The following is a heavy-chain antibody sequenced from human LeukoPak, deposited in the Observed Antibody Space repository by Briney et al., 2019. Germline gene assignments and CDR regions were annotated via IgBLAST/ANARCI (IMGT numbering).Heavy chain of an antibody. CDR2: ISRSGSSVITT. V-gene: IGHV3-11*04. D-gene: IGHD6-19*01. Sequence: GGSLRLSCAAPGFTFSDYYVTWIRQAPGKGLEWVSYISRSGSSVITTHYADSVKGRFTISRDNAKNSLYLQMNSLRAEDTAVYYCNWLGKSDVFDNWGQGTMVTVSS. CDR1: GFTFSDYY. CDR3: NWLGKSDVFDN. J-gene: IGHJ3*02.